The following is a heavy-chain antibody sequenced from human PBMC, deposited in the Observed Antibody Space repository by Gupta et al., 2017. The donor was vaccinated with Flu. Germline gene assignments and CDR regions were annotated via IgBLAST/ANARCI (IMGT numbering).Heavy chain of an antibody. CDR2: LDYNGRT. V-gene: IGHV4-39*01. J-gene: IGHJ4*02. D-gene: IGHD3-9*01. CDR1: GASFKWNEWY. Sequence: QLQESGPGLVKPAETLSLTCSVSGASFKWNEWYWGWVRQPPGQGLELVLSLDYNGRTYRNPSQNSRVTMSVDPAKKQFSLKLTGVTASDTAVYYCASSGSYDVFDTWGQGIRVTVSS. CDR3: ASSGSYDVFDT.